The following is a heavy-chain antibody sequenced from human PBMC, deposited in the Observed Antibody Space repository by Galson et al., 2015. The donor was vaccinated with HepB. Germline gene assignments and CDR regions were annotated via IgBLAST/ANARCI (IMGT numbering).Heavy chain of an antibody. CDR1: GYRLINLS. Sequence: SVKVSCKVSGYRLINLSMHWVRQPPGKRLEWMGGFDPEAGRKIYPQSFQGRVTMTEDTDTDTAYMQLSSLRPDDTAVYSCAAYDSGWKRHFDYWGQGILVTVSS. D-gene: IGHD6-19*01. J-gene: IGHJ4*02. CDR2: FDPEAGRK. CDR3: AAYDSGWKRHFDY. V-gene: IGHV1-24*01.